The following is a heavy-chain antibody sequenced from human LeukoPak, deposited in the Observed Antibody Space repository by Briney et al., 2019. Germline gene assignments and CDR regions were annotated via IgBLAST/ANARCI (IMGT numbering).Heavy chain of an antibody. Sequence: ASVKVSCKASGGTFSTYALSWVRQAPGQGLEWMGGIIPLFGTTNYAQKFQGRVSITADESTSTVYMELSSLRSEDTAVYYCARGNRYSGYVYFDYWGQGSLVTVSS. CDR2: IIPLFGTT. CDR3: ARGNRYSGYVYFDY. V-gene: IGHV1-69*13. J-gene: IGHJ4*02. D-gene: IGHD5-12*01. CDR1: GGTFSTYA.